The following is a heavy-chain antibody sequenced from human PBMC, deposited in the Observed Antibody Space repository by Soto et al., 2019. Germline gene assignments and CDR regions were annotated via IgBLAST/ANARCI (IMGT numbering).Heavy chain of an antibody. V-gene: IGHV3-64*01. CDR1: GFTFSSYA. Sequence: EVQLVESGGGLVQPGGSLRLCCAASGFTFSSYAMHWVRQAPGKGLEYVSAISSNGGSTYYANSVKGRFTISRDNSKNTLYLQMGSLRAEDMAVYYCARQSYSSYYFDYWGQGTLVTVSS. CDR2: ISSNGGST. D-gene: IGHD6-13*01. CDR3: ARQSYSSYYFDY. J-gene: IGHJ4*02.